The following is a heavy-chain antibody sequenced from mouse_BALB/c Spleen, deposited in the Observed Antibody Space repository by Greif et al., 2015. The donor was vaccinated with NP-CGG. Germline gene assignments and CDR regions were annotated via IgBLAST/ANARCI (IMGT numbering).Heavy chain of an antibody. V-gene: IGHV3-2*02. CDR1: GYSITSDYA. J-gene: IGHJ4*01. D-gene: IGHD1-1*01. Sequence: DVQLPESGPGLVKPSQSLSLTCTVTGYSITSDYAWNWIRQFPGNKQEWMGYISYSGSTSYNPSLKSRISITRDTSKNQYFLQLNSVTTEDTATYDCARGNYYGSSDWGQGTSVTVSS. CDR2: ISYSGST. CDR3: ARGNYYGSSD.